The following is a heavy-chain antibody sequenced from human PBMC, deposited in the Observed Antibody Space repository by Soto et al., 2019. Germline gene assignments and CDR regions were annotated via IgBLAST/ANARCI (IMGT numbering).Heavy chain of an antibody. CDR2: FDPEDGET. D-gene: IGHD3-9*01. CDR1: GYTLTELS. J-gene: IGHJ4*02. CDR3: ATTRYFDWLLSPPPY. Sequence: ASVKVSCKVSGYTLTELSMHWVRQAPGKGLEWMGGFDPEDGETIYAQKFQGRVTMTEDTSTDTAYMELGSLRSEDTAVYYCATTRYFDWLLSPPPYWCPGPLVTVSS. V-gene: IGHV1-24*01.